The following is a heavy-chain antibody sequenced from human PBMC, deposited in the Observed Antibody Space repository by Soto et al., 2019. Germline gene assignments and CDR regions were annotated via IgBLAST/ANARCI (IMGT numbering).Heavy chain of an antibody. CDR1: GFTFSSYE. V-gene: IGHV3-48*03. D-gene: IGHD7-27*01. CDR2: ISSSGSTI. CDR3: ARGNWGYLDDY. Sequence: EVQLVESGGGLVQPGGSLRLSCAASGFTFSSYEMNWVRQAPGKGLEWVSYISSSGSTIYYADSVKGRFTISRDNAKNSPYLQMNSLRAEDTAVYYCARGNWGYLDDYWGQGTLVTVSS. J-gene: IGHJ4*02.